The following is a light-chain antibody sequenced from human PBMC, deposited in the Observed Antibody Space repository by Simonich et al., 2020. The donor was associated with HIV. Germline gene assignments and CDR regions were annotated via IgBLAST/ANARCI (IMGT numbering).Light chain of an antibody. CDR1: SLRKYF. V-gene: IGLV3-19*01. J-gene: IGLJ3*02. Sequence: SSELTQDPVVSVALGQPVRITCRGDSLRKYFTNWYQQKTSQAPVLVIYGKTNRPSGIPDRFSGSSSQNTASASLTITGAQAEDEADYYCNSRDRSGNIWVFGGGTKLTVV. CDR2: GKT. CDR3: NSRDRSGNIWV.